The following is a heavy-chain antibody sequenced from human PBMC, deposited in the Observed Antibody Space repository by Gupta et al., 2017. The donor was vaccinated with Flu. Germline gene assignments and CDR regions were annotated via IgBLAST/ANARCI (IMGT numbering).Heavy chain of an antibody. Sequence: EVQLVESGGGLVQPGGSLRLSCAASGFTFSAYSMNWFRQAPGKGLEWVSTISSSSSYMYYADSMKDRFTISRDNAKNALYLQMNSLRAEDTAVYFCARSAYYYYGMDVWGQGTTVTVSS. V-gene: IGHV3-21*01. CDR2: ISSSSSYM. CDR3: ARSAYYYYGMDV. J-gene: IGHJ6*02. CDR1: GFTFSAYS. D-gene: IGHD3-16*01.